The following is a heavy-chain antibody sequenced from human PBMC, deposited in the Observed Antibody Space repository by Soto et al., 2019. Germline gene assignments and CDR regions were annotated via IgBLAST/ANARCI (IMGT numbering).Heavy chain of an antibody. V-gene: IGHV4-31*03. CDR2: IYYSGST. CDR1: GGSISSGGYY. Sequence: SGTLSLTCTVSGGSISSGGYYWSWIRQHPGKGLEWIGYIYYSGSTYYNPSLKSRVTISVDTSKNQFSLKLSSVTAADTAVYYCARGPXLGYCSSTSCYTGAFDPWGQGTLVTVSS. J-gene: IGHJ5*02. D-gene: IGHD2-2*02. CDR3: ARGPXLGYCSSTSCYTGAFDP.